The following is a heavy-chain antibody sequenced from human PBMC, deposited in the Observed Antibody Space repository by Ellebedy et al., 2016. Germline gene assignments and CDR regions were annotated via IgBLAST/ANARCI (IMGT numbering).Heavy chain of an antibody. CDR2: IYFTGSA. D-gene: IGHD1-26*01. V-gene: IGHV4-39*07. CDR1: GTSITSNDDY. Sequence: SETLSLXXTVSGTSITSNDDYWGWVRQTPGKGLEWLGSIYFTGSAYYNPSLKSRVTISVDTSKSQFSLSLTSVTAADTAVYYCATRPRGGQWAPYFDYWGQGTLVTVSS. CDR3: ATRPRGGQWAPYFDY. J-gene: IGHJ4*02.